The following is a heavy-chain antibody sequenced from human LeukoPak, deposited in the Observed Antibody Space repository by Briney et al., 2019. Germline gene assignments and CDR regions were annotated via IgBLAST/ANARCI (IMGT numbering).Heavy chain of an antibody. J-gene: IGHJ4*02. CDR3: ARCSSSWYDYFDY. D-gene: IGHD6-13*01. CDR1: GFTFSSYG. CDR2: IWYDGSNK. V-gene: IGHV3-33*01. Sequence: GGSLRLSCAASGFTFSSYGVHWVRQAPGKGLEWVAVIWYDGSNKYYADSVKGRFTISRDNSKNTLYLQMNSLRAEDTAVYYCARCSSSWYDYFDYWGQGTLVTVSS.